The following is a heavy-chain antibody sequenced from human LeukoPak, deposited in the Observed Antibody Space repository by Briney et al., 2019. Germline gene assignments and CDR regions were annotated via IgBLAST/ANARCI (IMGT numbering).Heavy chain of an antibody. CDR3: ATLGATSFDY. D-gene: IGHD1-26*01. V-gene: IGHV1-2*02. CDR2: IFPNSGGT. Sequence: ASVKVSCKTSGYTFTDYYIHWVRQAPGQGLEWMGWIFPNSGGTNYAQKFQGRVTMTRDTSISTAYMDLSRLTYDDTAVYYCATLGATSFDYWGQGTLVTVSS. CDR1: GYTFTDYY. J-gene: IGHJ4*02.